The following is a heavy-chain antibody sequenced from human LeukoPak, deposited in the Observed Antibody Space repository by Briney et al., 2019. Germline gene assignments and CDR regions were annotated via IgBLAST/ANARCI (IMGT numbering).Heavy chain of an antibody. CDR3: ARHGAMVRGAMRGWFDP. CDR1: GYSISSGYY. CDR2: IYYSGST. Sequence: SETLSLTCTVSGYSISSGYYWGWIRQPPGKGLEWIGSIYYSGSTNYNPSLKSRVTISVDTSKNQFSLKLSSVTAADTAVYYCARHGAMVRGAMRGWFDPWGQGTLVTVSS. J-gene: IGHJ5*02. V-gene: IGHV4-38-2*02. D-gene: IGHD3-10*01.